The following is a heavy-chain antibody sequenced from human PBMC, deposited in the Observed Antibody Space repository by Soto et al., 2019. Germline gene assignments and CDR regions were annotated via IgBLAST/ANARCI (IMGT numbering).Heavy chain of an antibody. CDR1: GGTLSDYT. V-gene: IGHV1-69*02. Sequence: QVHLVQSGTEVKKPGSSVTVSCKASGGTLSDYTFVWVRQAPGQGLECMGRIIPLLGITHNAQNLQGRLTLTVDKASAPFYMVLSSLLSHGTAVYYCMVRGFTGLGALDVWGQGTTVTVSS. CDR3: MVRGFTGLGALDV. J-gene: IGHJ6*02. D-gene: IGHD3-10*01. CDR2: IIPLLGIT.